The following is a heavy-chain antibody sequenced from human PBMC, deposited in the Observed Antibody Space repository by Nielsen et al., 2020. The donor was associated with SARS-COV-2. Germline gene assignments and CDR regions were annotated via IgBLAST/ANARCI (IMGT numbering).Heavy chain of an antibody. CDR3: ARAPY. Sequence: GGSLRSSCAASGSTFSSYAMHWVRQAPGKGLEWVAVISYDGSNKYYTDSVKGRFTISRDNSKNTLYLQMNSLRAEDTAVYYCARAPYWGQGTLVTVSS. CDR2: ISYDGSNK. V-gene: IGHV3-30*04. J-gene: IGHJ4*02. CDR1: GSTFSSYA.